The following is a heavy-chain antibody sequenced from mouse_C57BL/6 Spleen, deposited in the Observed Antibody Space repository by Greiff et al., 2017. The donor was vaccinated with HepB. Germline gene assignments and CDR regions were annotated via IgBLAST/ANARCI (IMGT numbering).Heavy chain of an antibody. CDR3: ARPSTGSYWYFDG. CDR2: IDPSDSYT. Sequence: VQLQQPGAELVRPGPSVKLSCKASGYTFTSYWMHWVKQRPGQGLEWIGVIDPSDSYTNYNQKFKGKATLTVDTSSSTAYMQLSSLTSEDSAVYYCARPSTGSYWYFDGWGTGTTVTVSS. D-gene: IGHD4-1*02. CDR1: GYTFTSYW. J-gene: IGHJ1*03. V-gene: IGHV1-59*01.